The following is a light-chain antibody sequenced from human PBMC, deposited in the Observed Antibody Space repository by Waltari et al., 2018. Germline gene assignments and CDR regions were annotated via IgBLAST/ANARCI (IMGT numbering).Light chain of an antibody. CDR1: QDISNN. Sequence: DIQMTQSPSSLSASVGDRVTLTCQASQDISNNLNGYQQKPGKAPKLLISYASTLERGVPLRFSGSGSGTSFTFIISSLQPEDIAIYFCQQYDDFPLTFGGGTKIEIK. CDR3: QQYDDFPLT. J-gene: IGKJ4*01. CDR2: YAS. V-gene: IGKV1-33*01.